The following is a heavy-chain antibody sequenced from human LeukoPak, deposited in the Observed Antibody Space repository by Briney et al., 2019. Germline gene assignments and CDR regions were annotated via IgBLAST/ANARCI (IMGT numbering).Heavy chain of an antibody. CDR2: INTFSGST. CDR3: ARWGYDFWSGYSDY. Sequence: GASVKVSRKVSGYIFTVYGISWVRQAPGHGLEWMGWINTFSGSTYYAQKLQGRATMTTDTSTSTAYMDLRSLRSDDTAVYYCARWGYDFWSGYSDYWGQGNLVTVSS. V-gene: IGHV1-18*01. J-gene: IGHJ4*02. CDR1: GYIFTVYG. D-gene: IGHD3-3*01.